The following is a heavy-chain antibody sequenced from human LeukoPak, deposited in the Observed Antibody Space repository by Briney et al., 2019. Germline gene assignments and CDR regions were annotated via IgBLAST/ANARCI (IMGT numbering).Heavy chain of an antibody. CDR1: GFSVSSNY. Sequence: GGSLRLSCAASGFSVSSNYMSWVRQTPGKGLECVSLIYSGGSTYYADSVKGRFTISRDNSKNTLYLQMNSLRAEDTAVYYCARDQGSSWYGSGWYFDLWGRGTLVTVSS. D-gene: IGHD6-13*01. CDR3: ARDQGSSWYGSGWYFDL. CDR2: IYSGGST. J-gene: IGHJ2*01. V-gene: IGHV3-53*01.